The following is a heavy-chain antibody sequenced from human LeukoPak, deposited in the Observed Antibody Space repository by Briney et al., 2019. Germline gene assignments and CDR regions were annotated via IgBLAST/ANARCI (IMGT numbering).Heavy chain of an antibody. V-gene: IGHV3-23*01. D-gene: IGHD3-22*01. Sequence: GGSLRLSCAASGFAFSRHAMSWVRQAPGKGLEWVSAISGSGGSTYYADSVKGRFTISRDNSKNTLYLQMNSLRAEDTAVYYCAKEYYDSSGYKEYWGQGTLVTVSS. CDR3: AKEYYDSSGYKEY. J-gene: IGHJ4*02. CDR1: GFAFSRHA. CDR2: ISGSGGST.